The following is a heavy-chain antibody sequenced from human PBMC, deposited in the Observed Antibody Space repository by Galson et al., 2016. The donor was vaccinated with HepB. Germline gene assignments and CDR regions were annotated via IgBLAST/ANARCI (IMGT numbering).Heavy chain of an antibody. Sequence: SLRLSCAASGFTFSSYGMHWVRQAPGKGLEWVALIWYDGNNKYYADSVKGRFTISRDNSKNTLYLQMNSLRAEDTAVYYCASGYYYDSSGYYSDFWGQGTLVTVSS. CDR1: GFTFSSYG. CDR3: ASGYYYDSSGYYSDF. J-gene: IGHJ4*02. D-gene: IGHD3-22*01. CDR2: IWYDGNNK. V-gene: IGHV3-33*01.